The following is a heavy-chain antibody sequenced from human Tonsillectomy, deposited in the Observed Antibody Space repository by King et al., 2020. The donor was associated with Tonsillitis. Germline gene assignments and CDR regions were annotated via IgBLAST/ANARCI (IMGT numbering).Heavy chain of an antibody. CDR2: ISGSSNTI. CDR1: GFTFRSYS. Sequence: QLGQSGGGLVQPGGSLRLSCAASGFTFRSYSMDWVRQAPGKGLEWVSYISGSSNTIYYADSVKGRFTISRDNDKNSLYLQMNSLRAEDTAVYYCARDQYCSSTSCYRAFDFWGQGTLVTVSS. CDR3: ARDQYCSSTSCYRAFDF. D-gene: IGHD2-2*02. J-gene: IGHJ4*02. V-gene: IGHV3-48*01.